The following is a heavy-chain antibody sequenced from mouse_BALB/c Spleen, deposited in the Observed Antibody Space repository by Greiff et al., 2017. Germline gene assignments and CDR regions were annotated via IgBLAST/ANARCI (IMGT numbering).Heavy chain of an antibody. Sequence: DVQLQESGAELVKPGASVKLSCTASGFNITDTYMHWVKQRPEQGLEWIGRIDPANGNTKYDPKFQGKTTITADTSSNTAYLQLSSLTSEDTDVYYCARLITTAMDYWGEGTSVTVSS. CDR1: GFNITDTY. V-gene: IGHV14-3*02. J-gene: IGHJ4*01. D-gene: IGHD2-4*01. CDR2: IDPANGNT. CDR3: ARLITTAMDY.